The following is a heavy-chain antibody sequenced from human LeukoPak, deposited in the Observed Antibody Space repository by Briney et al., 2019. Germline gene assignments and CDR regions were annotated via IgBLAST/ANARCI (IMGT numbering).Heavy chain of an antibody. J-gene: IGHJ4*02. CDR1: GYTFTSYD. CDR3: ASASPSQYEIPQFDY. V-gene: IGHV1-8*01. D-gene: IGHD3-9*01. Sequence: ASVKVPCKASGYTFTSYDINWVRQATGQGLEWMGWMNPNSGNTGYAQKFQGRVTMTRNTSISTAYMELSSLRSEDTAVYYCASASPSQYEIPQFDYWGQGTLVTVSS. CDR2: MNPNSGNT.